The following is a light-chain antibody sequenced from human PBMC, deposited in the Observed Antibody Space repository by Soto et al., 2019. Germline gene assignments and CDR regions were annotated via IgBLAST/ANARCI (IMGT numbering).Light chain of an antibody. V-gene: IGLV1-40*01. J-gene: IGLJ1*01. CDR3: QSYDSNLNGLYV. CDR1: SSNIGTNS. CDR2: ANN. Sequence: QSVLTQPPSVSGAPGQRVTISCTGGSSNIGTNSVHWYQHLPGAAPKVLIYANNNRPSGVPDRFSVSKSGTSASLAITGLQAEDEADYYCQSYDSNLNGLYVFGTGTKVTVL.